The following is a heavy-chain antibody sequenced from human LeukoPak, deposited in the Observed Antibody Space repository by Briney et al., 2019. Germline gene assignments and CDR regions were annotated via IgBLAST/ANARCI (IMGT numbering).Heavy chain of an antibody. CDR2: INAGNGNT. D-gene: IGHD1-1*01. J-gene: IGHJ5*01. CDR1: GYTFTSYA. CDR3: ARDLVRTVNCKDS. Sequence: ASVKVSCKASGYTFTSYAMHWVRQAPGQRLEWMGWINAGNGNTKYSQKFQGRVTITRDTSASTAYMELSSLTFEDTAVYFCARDLVRTVNCKDSWGQGTLVTVSS. V-gene: IGHV1-3*01.